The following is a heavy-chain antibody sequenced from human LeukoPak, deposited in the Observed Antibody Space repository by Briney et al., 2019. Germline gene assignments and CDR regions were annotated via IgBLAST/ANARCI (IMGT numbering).Heavy chain of an antibody. CDR3: ARRREWLFNYFDY. CDR1: GGSFSGYY. D-gene: IGHD3-3*01. J-gene: IGHJ4*02. CDR2: INHSGST. Sequence: PSETLSLTCAVYGGSFSGYYWSWIRQPPGKGLEWIGEINHSGSTNYNPSLKSRVTISVDTSKNQFSLKLSSVTAADTAVYYCARRREWLFNYFDYWGQGTLVTVSS. V-gene: IGHV4-34*01.